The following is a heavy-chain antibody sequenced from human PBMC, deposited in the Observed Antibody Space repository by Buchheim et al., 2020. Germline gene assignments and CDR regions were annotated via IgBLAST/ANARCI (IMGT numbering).Heavy chain of an antibody. CDR1: GFTFSSYA. Sequence: QVQLVESGGGVVQPGRSLRLSCAASGFTFSSYAMHWVRQAPGKGLEWVAVISYDGSNKYYADSVKGRFTISRDNSKNTLYLQMNSLRAEDTAVYFCATSSSGYYYTWGQGTL. J-gene: IGHJ5*02. CDR2: ISYDGSNK. CDR3: ATSSSGYYYT. V-gene: IGHV3-30-3*01. D-gene: IGHD3-22*01.